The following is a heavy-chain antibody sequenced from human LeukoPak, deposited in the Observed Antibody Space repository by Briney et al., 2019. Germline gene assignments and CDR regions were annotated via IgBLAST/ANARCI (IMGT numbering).Heavy chain of an antibody. Sequence: GASVKVSCKASGYTFTSYYMHWVRQAPGQGLEWMGIINPSGGSTSYAQKFQGRVTMTRDTSTSTVYMELSSLRSEDTAVYYCARTDLDCSSTSCYTSGSRWPYYYYMDVWGKGTTVTVSS. J-gene: IGHJ6*03. CDR3: ARTDLDCSSTSCYTSGSRWPYYYYMDV. CDR1: GYTFTSYY. V-gene: IGHV1-46*01. CDR2: INPSGGST. D-gene: IGHD2-2*02.